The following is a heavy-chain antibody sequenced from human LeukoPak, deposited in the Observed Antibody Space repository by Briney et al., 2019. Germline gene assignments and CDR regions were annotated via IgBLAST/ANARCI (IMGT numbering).Heavy chain of an antibody. J-gene: IGHJ4*02. Sequence: GGSLRLSCAASGFTFGSYAMHWVRQAPGKGLEWVAVISYDGSNKYYADSVKGRFTISRDNSKNTLYLQMNSLRAEDTAVYYCARVDTAVAGTGGSPLYWGQGTLVTVSS. V-gene: IGHV3-30-3*01. CDR2: ISYDGSNK. CDR1: GFTFGSYA. CDR3: ARVDTAVAGTGGSPLY. D-gene: IGHD6-19*01.